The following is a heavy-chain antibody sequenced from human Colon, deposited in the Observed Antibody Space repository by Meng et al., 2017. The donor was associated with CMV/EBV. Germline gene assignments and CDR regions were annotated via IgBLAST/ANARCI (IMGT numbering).Heavy chain of an antibody. CDR2: IGPGGTTI. J-gene: IGHJ4*02. D-gene: IGHD5-12*01. V-gene: IGHV3-11*04. CDR1: GASVDSNVDYY. CDR3: ARPSSKYSGYDFGY. Sequence: GGSLRLSCTVSGASVDSNVDYYWAWIRQAAGKGLEWVSYIGPGGTTIHYADSVKGRFTISRDNAKNSVYLQMNSLRAEDTAVYYCARPSSKYSGYDFGYWGQGTLVTVSS.